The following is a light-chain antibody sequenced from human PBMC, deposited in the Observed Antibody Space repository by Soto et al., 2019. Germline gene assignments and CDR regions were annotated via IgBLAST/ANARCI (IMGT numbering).Light chain of an antibody. J-gene: IGLJ1*01. CDR1: SSDVGGYNY. Sequence: QSVLTQPASVSGSPGQLITISCTGTSSDVGGYNYVSWYQQHPGKVPKLLINMVSNRPSGVSNRFSGSKSGNTASLTISGLLAEDEADYFCTSSTSDSLYVFGTGTKVTVL. CDR2: MVS. CDR3: TSSTSDSLYV. V-gene: IGLV2-14*01.